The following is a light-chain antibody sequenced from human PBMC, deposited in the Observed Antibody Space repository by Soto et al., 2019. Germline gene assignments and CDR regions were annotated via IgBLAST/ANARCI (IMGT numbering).Light chain of an antibody. CDR1: NSNIGDND. Sequence: QPVLTQPPSVSAAPGQKVTISCSGSNSNIGDNDVCWFQQFPGTAPKLLIHANNKRPSGIPDRFSASKSGTSATLGISGLQTGDEADYYCAAWDNSLYTGVFGGGTKLTVL. V-gene: IGLV1-51*01. CDR2: ANN. J-gene: IGLJ3*02. CDR3: AAWDNSLYTGV.